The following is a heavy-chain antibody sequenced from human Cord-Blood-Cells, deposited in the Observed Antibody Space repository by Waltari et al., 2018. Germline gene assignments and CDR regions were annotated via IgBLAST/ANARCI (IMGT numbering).Heavy chain of an antibody. J-gene: IGHJ4*02. Sequence: QVQLQQWGAGLLKPSATMSPPCAVYGRSFSGYYWSWIRQPPGKGLEWIGEINHSGSTNYNPSLKIRVTISVDTSKNQFSLRLSSVTAADTAVYYCARGRIAARYWGQGTLVTVSS. V-gene: IGHV4-34*01. CDR2: INHSGST. CDR3: ARGRIAARY. D-gene: IGHD6-6*01. CDR1: GRSFSGYY.